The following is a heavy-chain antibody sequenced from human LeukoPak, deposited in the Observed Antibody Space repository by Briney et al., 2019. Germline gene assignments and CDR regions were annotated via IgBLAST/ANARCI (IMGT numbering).Heavy chain of an antibody. CDR1: GGSISSYY. J-gene: IGHJ4*02. CDR2: IYYSGST. CDR3: ARGVPYYDFWSPHYPYYFDH. D-gene: IGHD3-3*01. Sequence: SETLSLTCTVSGGSISSYYWSWIRQPPGKGLEWIGYIYYSGSTNYNPSLKSRVTISVDTSKNQFSLKLSSVTAADTAVYYCARGVPYYDFWSPHYPYYFDHWGQGTLVTVSS. V-gene: IGHV4-59*01.